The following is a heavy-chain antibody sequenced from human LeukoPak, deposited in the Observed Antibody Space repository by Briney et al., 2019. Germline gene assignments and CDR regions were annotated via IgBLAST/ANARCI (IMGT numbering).Heavy chain of an antibody. CDR2: GPNDGSRK. J-gene: IGHJ2*01. V-gene: IGHV3-33*02. D-gene: IGHD3-3*01. CDR3: ARWPSGGVTIFGVVGDWYFDL. CDR1: GFTFSSYG. Sequence: PGGSLRLSCAASGFTFSSYGMHWGRQGPRKGLGRVAFGPNDGSRKTYSDSAMGRFTIFSVNSKNTLFLQMNSLIPYDTAAFYCARWPSGGVTIFGVVGDWYFDLWGRGTLVTVSS.